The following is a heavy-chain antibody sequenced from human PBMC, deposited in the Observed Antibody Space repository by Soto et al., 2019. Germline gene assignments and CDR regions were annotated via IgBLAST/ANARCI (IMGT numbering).Heavy chain of an antibody. CDR1: GDSVSSNSAA. CDR2: TYYRSKWYN. V-gene: IGHV6-1*01. J-gene: IGHJ4*02. D-gene: IGHD5-18*01. CDR3: ARVSLVDTAMVTIFDY. Sequence: SETLSLTRAISGDSVSSNSAAWNWIRQSPSRGLEWLGRTYYRSKWYNDYAVSVKSRITINPDTSKNQFSLQLNSVTPEDTAVYYCARVSLVDTAMVTIFDYWGQGTLVTVSS.